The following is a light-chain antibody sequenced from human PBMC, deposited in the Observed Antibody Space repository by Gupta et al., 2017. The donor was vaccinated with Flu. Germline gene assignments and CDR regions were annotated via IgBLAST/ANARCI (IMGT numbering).Light chain of an antibody. V-gene: IGKV3-20*01. Sequence: EIVLTQSPGTLSLSPGERATLSCRTSQSFRSRHLAWYQQKPGQAPRLLIYGASTRATGIPDRFSGSGSGTDFTLTISRLEPEDFAVYYCQQDGSSRTFGQGTRVEIK. CDR1: QSFRSRH. CDR2: GAS. CDR3: QQDGSSRT. J-gene: IGKJ1*01.